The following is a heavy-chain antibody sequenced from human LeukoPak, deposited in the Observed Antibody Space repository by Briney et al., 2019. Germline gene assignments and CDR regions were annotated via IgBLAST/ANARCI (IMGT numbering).Heavy chain of an antibody. D-gene: IGHD3-22*01. CDR1: GFTFSSYG. J-gene: IGHJ4*02. CDR3: AIMHGYYDGSGYWVQ. V-gene: IGHV3-23*01. CDR2: ITTSGATT. Sequence: GGSLRLSCAASGFTFSSYGMSWVHQAPGKGLEWVSFITTSGATTPYADSVKGRFTISRDNPRNTLYMQMNSLRDEDTALYYCAIMHGYYDGSGYWVQWGQGTLVTVSS.